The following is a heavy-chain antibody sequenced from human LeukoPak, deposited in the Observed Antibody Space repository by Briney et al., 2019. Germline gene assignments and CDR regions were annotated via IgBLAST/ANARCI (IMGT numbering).Heavy chain of an antibody. V-gene: IGHV3-48*01. D-gene: IGHD6-13*01. CDR2: ISSFSGTI. Sequence: PGGSLRLSCVASGFILRSYSMNWVRQAPGKGLEWASYISSFSGTINYADSVKGRFTISRDNSKNTLYLQVNSLRAEDTAVYYCAKDPRRYSRTGGYFEYWGQGTLVTVSS. CDR1: GFILRSYS. CDR3: AKDPRRYSRTGGYFEY. J-gene: IGHJ4*02.